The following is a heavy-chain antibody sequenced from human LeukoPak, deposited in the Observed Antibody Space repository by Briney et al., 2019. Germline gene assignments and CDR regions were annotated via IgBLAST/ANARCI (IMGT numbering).Heavy chain of an antibody. V-gene: IGHV4-59*08. CDR3: ARHIDNGWYAY. Sequence: SETLSLTCTVSGGSISSYYWSWIRQPPGKGLGWIGYVSYSGSTNYNPSLKSRVTMSVDRSRNQFSLKLDSVTAADTAVYYCARHIDNGWYAYWGQGTLVTVSS. D-gene: IGHD6-19*01. J-gene: IGHJ4*02. CDR1: GGSISSYY. CDR2: VSYSGST.